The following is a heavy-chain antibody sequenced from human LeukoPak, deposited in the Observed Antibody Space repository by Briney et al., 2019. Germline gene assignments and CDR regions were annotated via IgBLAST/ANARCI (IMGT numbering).Heavy chain of an antibody. Sequence: PSETLSLTCTVSGGSISSSSYYWGWIRQSPGKGLEWIGSIYYSGSTYYNPSLKSRVTISVDTSKNQFSLKLSSVTAADTAVYYCARDRRDGYNQRIFDYWGQGTLVTVSS. CDR1: GGSISSSSYY. CDR2: IYYSGST. V-gene: IGHV4-39*07. D-gene: IGHD5-24*01. J-gene: IGHJ4*02. CDR3: ARDRRDGYNQRIFDY.